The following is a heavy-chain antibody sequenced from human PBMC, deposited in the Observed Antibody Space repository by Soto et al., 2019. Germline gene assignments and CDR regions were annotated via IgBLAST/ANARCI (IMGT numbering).Heavy chain of an antibody. CDR2: VSIGGST. J-gene: IGHJ4*02. V-gene: IGHV3-23*01. Sequence: GSLNLSCAASGFTFSSYAMGWVRQGPGKGLEWVAVVSIGGSTHYADSVRGRFTISRDNSKNTLSLQMNSLTAEDTAVYFCAKRRGAGGHFDYWGQGALVTVSS. D-gene: IGHD2-15*01. CDR1: GFTFSSYA. CDR3: AKRRGAGGHFDY.